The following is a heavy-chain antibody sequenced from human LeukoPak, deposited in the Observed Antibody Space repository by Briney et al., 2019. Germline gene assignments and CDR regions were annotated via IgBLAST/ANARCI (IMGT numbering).Heavy chain of an antibody. V-gene: IGHV3-21*01. D-gene: IGHD2-2*01. CDR1: GFPFSSYA. Sequence: GGSLRLSCTTSGFPFSSYATAWVRQAPGKGLEWVSSISSSSSYIYYADSVKGRFTISRDNAKNSLYLQMNSLRAEDTAVYYCASETSSPHRTHDAFDIWGQGTMVTVSS. CDR3: ASETSSPHRTHDAFDI. J-gene: IGHJ3*02. CDR2: ISSSSSYI.